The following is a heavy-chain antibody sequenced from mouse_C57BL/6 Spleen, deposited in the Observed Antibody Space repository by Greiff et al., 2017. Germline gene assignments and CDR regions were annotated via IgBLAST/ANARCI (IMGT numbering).Heavy chain of an antibody. CDR1: GYAFSSYW. Sequence: VQLQQSGAELVKPGASVKISCKASGYAFSSYWMNWVKQRPGKGLEWIGQIYPGDGDTNYNGKFKGKATLTADKSSSTAYMQLSSLTSEDSAVYFCARRDYGSRNWYFDVWGTGTTVTVSS. CDR3: ARRDYGSRNWYFDV. J-gene: IGHJ1*03. CDR2: IYPGDGDT. D-gene: IGHD1-1*01. V-gene: IGHV1-80*01.